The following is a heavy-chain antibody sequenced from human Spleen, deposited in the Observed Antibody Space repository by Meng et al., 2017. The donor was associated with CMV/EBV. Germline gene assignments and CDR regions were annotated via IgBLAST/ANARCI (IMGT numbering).Heavy chain of an antibody. CDR3: AREAPVYDAFDV. Sequence: GGSLRLSCVVSGFTFSSYWMSWVRQAPGKGLEWVAKIKDDGSEKYYVDSVKGRFTISRDNAKNTLYLQMNSLRAEDTAVYYCAREAPVYDAFDVWGQGTMVTVSS. CDR1: GFTFSSYW. V-gene: IGHV3-7*01. CDR2: IKDDGSEK. D-gene: IGHD3-16*01. J-gene: IGHJ3*01.